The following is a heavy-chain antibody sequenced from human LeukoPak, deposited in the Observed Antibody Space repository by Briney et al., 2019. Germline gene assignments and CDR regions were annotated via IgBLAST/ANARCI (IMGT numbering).Heavy chain of an antibody. CDR1: GFSFSNYW. Sequence: GGSLRLSCAASGFSFSNYWMHWVRQAPGEGLVWVSRINSDETGTSYADSVKGRFTISRDNAKNTLYLQMNSLGAEDTAVYYCARDGSLPDYWGQGTLVTVSS. CDR2: INSDETGT. J-gene: IGHJ4*02. CDR3: ARDGSLPDY. V-gene: IGHV3-74*01.